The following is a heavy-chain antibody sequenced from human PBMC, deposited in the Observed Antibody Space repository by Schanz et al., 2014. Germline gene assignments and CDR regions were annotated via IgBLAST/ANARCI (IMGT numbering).Heavy chain of an antibody. V-gene: IGHV3-23*01. CDR1: GFSFTNYA. D-gene: IGHD3-10*01. J-gene: IGHJ3*02. Sequence: EVQLLESGGGLVQPGGSLRLSCASSGFSFTNYAMSWVRQAPGKGLEWVSLISDSGDTAYYADSVKGRFTISRDNFKNTLYLQMNSLRPEDTAVYYCAKGRFGELSAFDIWGQGTMVTVSS. CDR3: AKGRFGELSAFDI. CDR2: ISDSGDTA.